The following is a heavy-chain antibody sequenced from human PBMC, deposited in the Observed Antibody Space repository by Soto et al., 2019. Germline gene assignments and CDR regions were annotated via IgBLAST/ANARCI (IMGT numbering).Heavy chain of an antibody. Sequence: PGGSGRLSCAASGFTFSSYSMNWFRQWPGKGLDGVSSISSSSSYIYYADSGKGRFTISRDNAKTSLYLQMNSLRAEDTAVYYCARVDSSGLEYYYYGMDVWGQGTTAPAPS. CDR3: ARVDSSGLEYYYYGMDV. J-gene: IGHJ6*02. V-gene: IGHV3-21*01. CDR1: GFTFSSYS. CDR2: ISSSSSYI. D-gene: IGHD3-22*01.